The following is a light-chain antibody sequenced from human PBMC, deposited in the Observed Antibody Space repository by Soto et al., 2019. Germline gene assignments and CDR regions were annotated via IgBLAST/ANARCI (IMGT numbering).Light chain of an antibody. J-gene: IGKJ1*01. V-gene: IGKV1-5*03. CDR3: QQYNTYWT. Sequence: IQMTQFPSSLSASVGDRVTITCRASQNINSWLAWYQQKPGKAPKLLIYKASSLESGVPSRFSGSGSGTEFTLTISSLQPDDFATYYCQQYNTYWTFGQGTKVDIK. CDR2: KAS. CDR1: QNINSW.